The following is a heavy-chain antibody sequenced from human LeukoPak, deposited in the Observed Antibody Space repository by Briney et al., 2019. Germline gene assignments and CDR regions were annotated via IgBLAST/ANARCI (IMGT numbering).Heavy chain of an antibody. D-gene: IGHD6-19*01. CDR1: GFTFSSYG. CDR3: AKYSSGWYSSFDP. Sequence: PGRSLRLSCAASGFTFSSYGMHWVRQAPGKGLEWVAVISYDGSNKYYADSVKGRFTISRDNSKNTLYLQMNSLRAEDTAVYYCAKYSSGWYSSFDPWGQGTLVTVSS. V-gene: IGHV3-30*18. CDR2: ISYDGSNK. J-gene: IGHJ5*02.